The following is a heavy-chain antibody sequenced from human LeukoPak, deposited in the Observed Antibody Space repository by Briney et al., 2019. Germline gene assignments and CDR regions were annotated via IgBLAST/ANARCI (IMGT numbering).Heavy chain of an antibody. Sequence: GGSLRLSCGASGFTLGTYIMHWVRRAPGKGLQWVAAVASDGSQTFYIESVRGRFTISRDNSKNTLYLQMNTLRAEDTAVYFCARERQDTIVHSGAFDIWGQGTMVTVSS. CDR3: ARERQDTIVHSGAFDI. V-gene: IGHV3-30-3*01. J-gene: IGHJ3*02. D-gene: IGHD3-10*01. CDR1: GFTLGTYI. CDR2: VASDGSQT.